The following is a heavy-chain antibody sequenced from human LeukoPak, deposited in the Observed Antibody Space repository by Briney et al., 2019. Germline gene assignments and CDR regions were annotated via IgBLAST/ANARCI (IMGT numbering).Heavy chain of an antibody. J-gene: IGHJ3*02. CDR2: ISSISSNI. D-gene: IGHD1-26*01. Sequence: PGGSLKLSCAASGFTFSSYSMNWVRQAPGKGLEWVSSISSISSNIYYADSVKGRFTISRDNAKNSLYLQMNSLRAEDMAVYYCARVGVVGATGAFDIWGEGTMVTVSS. V-gene: IGHV3-21*01. CDR3: ARVGVVGATGAFDI. CDR1: GFTFSSYS.